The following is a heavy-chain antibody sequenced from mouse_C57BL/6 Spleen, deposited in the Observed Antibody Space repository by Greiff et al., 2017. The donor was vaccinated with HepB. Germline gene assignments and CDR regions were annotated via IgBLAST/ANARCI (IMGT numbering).Heavy chain of an antibody. D-gene: IGHD4-1*02. V-gene: IGHV5-12*01. J-gene: IGHJ1*03. CDR1: GFTFSDYY. CDR3: ARPPTGTQGYWYFDV. CDR2: ISNGGGST. Sequence: EVKLMESGGGLVQPGGSLKLSCAASGFTFSDYYMYWVRQTPEKRLEWVAYISNGGGSTYYPDTVKGRFTISRDNAKNSLYLQMSRLKSEDTARYDCARPPTGTQGYWYFDVWGTGTTVTVSS.